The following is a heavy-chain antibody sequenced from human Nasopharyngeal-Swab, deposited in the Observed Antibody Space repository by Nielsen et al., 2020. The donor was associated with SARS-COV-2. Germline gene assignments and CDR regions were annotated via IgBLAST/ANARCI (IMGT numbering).Heavy chain of an antibody. CDR3: AKEGGGGNYLYYYYYGMDV. Sequence: VRQMPGKGLEWVSVISGNGGTTHYADSVKGRFTISRDNSQNTLFLQMNSLRAEDTAVYYCAKEGGGGNYLYYYYYGMDVWGQGTTVTVSS. CDR2: ISGNGGTT. D-gene: IGHD1-26*01. V-gene: IGHV3-23*01. J-gene: IGHJ6*02.